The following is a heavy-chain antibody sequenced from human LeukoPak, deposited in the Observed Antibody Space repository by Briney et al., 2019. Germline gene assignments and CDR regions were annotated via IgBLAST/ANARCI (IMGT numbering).Heavy chain of an antibody. CDR3: AKGGRNEVYCSGGSCYSGISFRFDY. J-gene: IGHJ4*02. CDR2: ISGSGGST. Sequence: PGGSLRLSCAASGFTFSSYAMSWVRQAPGKGLEWVSAISGSGGSTYYADSVKGRFTISRDNSKNTLYLQMNSLRAEDTAVYYCAKGGRNEVYCSGGSCYSGISFRFDYWGQGTLVTVSS. D-gene: IGHD2-15*01. CDR1: GFTFSSYA. V-gene: IGHV3-23*01.